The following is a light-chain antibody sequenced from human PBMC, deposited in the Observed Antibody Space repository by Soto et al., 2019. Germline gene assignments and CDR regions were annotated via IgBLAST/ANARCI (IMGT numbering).Light chain of an antibody. V-gene: IGKV3-20*01. CDR1: QVVSSNY. J-gene: IGKJ3*01. Sequence: ELVLTQSPGTLYLSPGETATLSCRASQVVSSNYVAWFQKKPGQAPRLLIDAFIRANGVPNRFSGRGSGTDFTLTITRLEPEDFAVYYCQHYGRSFQTFGPGTKV. CDR2: DAF. CDR3: QHYGRSFQT.